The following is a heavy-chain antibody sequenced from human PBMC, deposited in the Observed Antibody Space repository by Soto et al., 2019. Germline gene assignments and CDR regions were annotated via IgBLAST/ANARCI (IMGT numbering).Heavy chain of an antibody. CDR1: GFTFSSYD. J-gene: IGHJ3*02. CDR2: IGTAGDP. V-gene: IGHV3-13*05. CDR3: ARGSSTYYGSGSYYAFDI. Sequence: GGSLRPSCAASGFTFSSYDMHWVRQATGKGLEWVSAIGTAGDPYYPGSVKGRFTISRENAKNSLYLQMNSLRAGDTAVYYCARGSSTYYGSGSYYAFDIWGQGTMVTVSS. D-gene: IGHD3-10*01.